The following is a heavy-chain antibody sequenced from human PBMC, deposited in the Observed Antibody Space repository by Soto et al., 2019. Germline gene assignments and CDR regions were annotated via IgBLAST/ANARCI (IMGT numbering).Heavy chain of an antibody. CDR2: IIPIFGTA. CDR1: GGTFSSYA. J-gene: IGHJ6*02. Sequence: GASVKVSCKASGGTFSSYAISWVRQAPGQGLEWMGGIIPIFGTANYAQKFQGRVTITADESTSTAYMELSSLRSEDTAVYYCARAAPRVGGMDVWGQGTTVTVSS. V-gene: IGHV1-69*13. D-gene: IGHD1-26*01. CDR3: ARAAPRVGGMDV.